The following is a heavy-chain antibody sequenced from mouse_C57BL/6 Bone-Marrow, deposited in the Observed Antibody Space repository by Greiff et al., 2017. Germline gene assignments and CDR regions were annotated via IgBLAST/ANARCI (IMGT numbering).Heavy chain of an antibody. V-gene: IGHV1-82*01. D-gene: IGHD3-1*01. CDR2: IYPGDGDT. CDR3: DLGRGYWLAY. J-gene: IGHJ3*01. Sequence: QVQLQQSGPELVKPGASVTISCKASGYAISSSWMNWVKQRPGKGLEWIGRIYPGDGDTNYNGQFKGKATLPADNSSTTAYMQISGLTAEDAAVYFCDLGRGYWLAYWGQGTMVTVSA. CDR1: GYAISSSW.